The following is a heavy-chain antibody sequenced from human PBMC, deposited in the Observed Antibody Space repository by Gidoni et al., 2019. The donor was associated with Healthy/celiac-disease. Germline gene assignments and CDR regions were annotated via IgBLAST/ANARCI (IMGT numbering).Heavy chain of an antibody. Sequence: EVQLVESGGGLVKPGGSLRLSCSASGFTFSRYAMHWVRQAPGKGLEYVSAISSNGGSTYYADSVKGRFTISRDNSKNTLYLQMSSLRAEDTAVYYCVKDTSYDSSGSSFDYWGQGTLVTVSS. D-gene: IGHD3-22*01. J-gene: IGHJ4*02. CDR1: GFTFSRYA. V-gene: IGHV3-64D*06. CDR2: ISSNGGST. CDR3: VKDTSYDSSGSSFDY.